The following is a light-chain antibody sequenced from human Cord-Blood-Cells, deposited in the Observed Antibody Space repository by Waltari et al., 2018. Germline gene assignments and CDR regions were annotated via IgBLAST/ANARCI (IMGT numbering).Light chain of an antibody. CDR3: QQYNNWPPLT. V-gene: IGKV3-15*01. CDR1: QSVSNN. Sequence: EIVMTQSPATLSVSPGDRATLSCRASQSVSNNLAWYQQKPGQAPRLLIYGASTRATGIPARFSGSGSGTEFTLTINSLQSEDFAVYYCQQYNNWPPLTFGGGTKVEIK. CDR2: GAS. J-gene: IGKJ4*01.